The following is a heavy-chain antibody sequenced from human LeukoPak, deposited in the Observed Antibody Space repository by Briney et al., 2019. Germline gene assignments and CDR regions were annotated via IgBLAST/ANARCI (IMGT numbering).Heavy chain of an antibody. D-gene: IGHD3-22*01. CDR2: INPNSGGT. V-gene: IGHV1-2*02. Sequence: GASVKVSCKASGYTFTGYYMHWVRQAPGQGLEWMGWINPNSGGTNYAQKFQGRVTMTRDTSISTAYMELSRLRSDDTAVYYCARGVYYDSSGYYEYSAFDIWGQGTMVTVSS. CDR3: ARGVYYDSSGYYEYSAFDI. CDR1: GYTFTGYY. J-gene: IGHJ3*02.